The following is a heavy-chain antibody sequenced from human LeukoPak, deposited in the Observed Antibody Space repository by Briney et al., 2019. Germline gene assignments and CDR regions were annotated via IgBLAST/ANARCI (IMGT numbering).Heavy chain of an antibody. Sequence: GGSLRLSCAASGFTFSSYSMNWVRQAPGKGLEWVSSISSSSSTIYYADSVKGRFTISRDNAKNSLYLQMNSLRAEDTAVYYCARANVRIAARPDYWGQGTLVTVSS. CDR2: ISSSSSTI. D-gene: IGHD6-6*01. V-gene: IGHV3-48*01. CDR1: GFTFSSYS. J-gene: IGHJ4*02. CDR3: ARANVRIAARPDY.